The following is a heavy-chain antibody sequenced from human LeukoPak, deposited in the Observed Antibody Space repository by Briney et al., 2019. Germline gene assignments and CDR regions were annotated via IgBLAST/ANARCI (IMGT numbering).Heavy chain of an antibody. Sequence: GGSLRLSCAASGFTFSSYGMHWVRQAPGKGLEWVAFIRYDGSNKYYADSVKGRFTISRDNSKNTLYLQMNSLRAEDTAVYYCARIRPNYYGSGSYFPGESDYWGQGTLVTVSS. CDR3: ARIRPNYYGSGSYFPGESDY. CDR2: IRYDGSNK. D-gene: IGHD3-10*01. CDR1: GFTFSSYG. J-gene: IGHJ4*02. V-gene: IGHV3-30*02.